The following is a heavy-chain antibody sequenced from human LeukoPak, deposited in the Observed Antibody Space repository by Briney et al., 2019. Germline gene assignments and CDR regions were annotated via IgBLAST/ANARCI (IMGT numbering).Heavy chain of an antibody. D-gene: IGHD2-21*01. CDR2: INPNSGGT. CDR3: ARGSGYCGGDCYGY. J-gene: IGHJ4*02. CDR1: GYTFTGYY. V-gene: IGHV1-2*02. Sequence: ASVKVSCKASGYTFTGYYMLWVRQAPGQGLEWMGWINPNSGGTNYAQKFQGRVTTTRDTSISTAYMELSRLRSDDTAVYYCARGSGYCGGDCYGYWGQGTLVTVSS.